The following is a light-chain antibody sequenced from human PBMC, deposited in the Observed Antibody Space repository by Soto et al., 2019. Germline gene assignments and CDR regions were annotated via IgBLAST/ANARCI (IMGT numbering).Light chain of an antibody. V-gene: IGKV1-9*01. J-gene: IGKJ1*01. CDR2: AAS. CDR1: QGIASY. Sequence: DIQLTQSPSFLSASVGDRITITCRASQGIASYLAWFQQKPGKAPELLILAASTLRSGVPSRFSGSGSEIEFTLTVSSLQPEDFATSYCQQLYNYPRTFGQGTKVEIK. CDR3: QQLYNYPRT.